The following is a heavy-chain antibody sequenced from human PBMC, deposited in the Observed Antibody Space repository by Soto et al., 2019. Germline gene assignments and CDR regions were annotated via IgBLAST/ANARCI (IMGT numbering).Heavy chain of an antibody. CDR2: ISSSSSYT. Sequence: NPGGSLRLSCAASGFTFSDYYMSWIRQAPGKGLEWVSYISSSSSYTNYADSVKGRFTISRDNAKNSLYLQMNSLRAEDTAVYYCARGGDTHYTMIVALGAFDIWGQGTMVTVSS. J-gene: IGHJ3*02. D-gene: IGHD3-22*01. V-gene: IGHV3-11*06. CDR1: GFTFSDYY. CDR3: ARGGDTHYTMIVALGAFDI.